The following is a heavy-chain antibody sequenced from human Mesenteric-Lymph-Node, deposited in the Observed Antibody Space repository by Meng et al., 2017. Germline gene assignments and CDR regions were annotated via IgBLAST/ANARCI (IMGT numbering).Heavy chain of an antibody. CDR3: ALQMYDRLNYFDY. CDR2: IIPIFGTA. J-gene: IGHJ4*02. D-gene: IGHD3-22*01. CDR1: GYTFTIYA. Sequence: SVKVSCKASGYTFTIYAINWVRQAPGQGLEWMGGIIPIFGTANYAQKFQGRVTITTDESTSTAYMELSSLRSEDTAVYYCALQMYDRLNYFDYWGQGTLVTVSS. V-gene: IGHV1-69*05.